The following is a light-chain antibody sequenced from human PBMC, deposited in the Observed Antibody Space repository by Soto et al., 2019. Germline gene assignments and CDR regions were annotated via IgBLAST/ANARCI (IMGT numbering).Light chain of an antibody. V-gene: IGKV3-20*01. CDR3: QQYDSSPLT. CDR2: GAS. J-gene: IGKJ4*01. Sequence: EIVLTQSPGTLSLSPWERATLSCRASQSVSSSYLAWYHQKPGQAPRLLIYGASSRATGIPDRFSGSGSGTDFTLTISRLEPEDFAVYYCQQYDSSPLTFGGGTKVEIK. CDR1: QSVSSSY.